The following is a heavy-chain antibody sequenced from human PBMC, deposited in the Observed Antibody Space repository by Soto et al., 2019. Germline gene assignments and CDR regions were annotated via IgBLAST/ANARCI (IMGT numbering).Heavy chain of an antibody. V-gene: IGHV6-1*01. D-gene: IGHD6-19*01. CDR1: GDSVSSNSAA. CDR3: ARDLRAVAGYGTVSSYYYYGIDV. CDR2: TYYRSNWYN. Sequence: PSQTLSLTCTISGDSVSSNSAAWNWIRQSPSRGLECLGRTYYRSNWYNDYAVSVKSRITISPDTSKNQFSLQLNSVTPEDTAVYYCARDLRAVAGYGTVSSYYYYGIDVWGQGTTVTSP. J-gene: IGHJ6*02.